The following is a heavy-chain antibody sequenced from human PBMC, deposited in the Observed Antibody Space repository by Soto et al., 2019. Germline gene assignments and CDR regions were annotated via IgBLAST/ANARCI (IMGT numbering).Heavy chain of an antibody. D-gene: IGHD6-19*01. CDR1: GFTSKESA. Sequence: EVRLVEAGGGLKQPGGSLRLSCAASGFTSKESAMNWVRQAPGKGLEWVASISDTGASTWYAESVRGRLSISRDNSKNTLYLQMSSLRGEDTAVYYCAKGRGSGWAWYFDNWGQGTLVTVSS. V-gene: IGHV3-23*04. CDR3: AKGRGSGWAWYFDN. J-gene: IGHJ4*02. CDR2: ISDTGAST.